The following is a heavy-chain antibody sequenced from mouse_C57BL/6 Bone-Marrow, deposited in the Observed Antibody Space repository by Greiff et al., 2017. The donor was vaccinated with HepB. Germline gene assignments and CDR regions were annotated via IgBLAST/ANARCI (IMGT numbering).Heavy chain of an antibody. V-gene: IGHV7-3*01. CDR3: ARLLENFDY. J-gene: IGHJ2*01. CDR1: GFTFTDYY. Sequence: EVQLVESGGGLVQPGGSLSLSCAASGFTFTDYYMSWVRQPPGKALEWLGFIRNKANGYTTEYSASVKGRFTISRDNSQSILYLQMNALRAEDSATYYCARLLENFDYWGQGTTLTVSS. CDR2: IRNKANGYTT.